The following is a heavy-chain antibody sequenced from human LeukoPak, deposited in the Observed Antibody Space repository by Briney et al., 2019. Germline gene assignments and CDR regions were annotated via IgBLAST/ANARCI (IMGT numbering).Heavy chain of an antibody. V-gene: IGHV1-8*01. Sequence: ASVKVSCKASGYTFTSYDINWVRQATGQGLEWMGWMNPNSGNTGYAQKFQGRVTMTRNTSISTAYMELSSLRSEDTAVYYCARGRYYGSGSYHRSRWSKTDYWGQGTLVTVSS. D-gene: IGHD3-10*01. J-gene: IGHJ4*02. CDR3: ARGRYYGSGSYHRSRWSKTDY. CDR1: GYTFTSYD. CDR2: MNPNSGNT.